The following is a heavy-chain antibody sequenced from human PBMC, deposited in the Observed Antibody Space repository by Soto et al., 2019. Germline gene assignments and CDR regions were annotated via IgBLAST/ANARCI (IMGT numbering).Heavy chain of an antibody. CDR3: ARPSGGYGDYAWSLKY. Sequence: QVQLVQSGAEVKKPGASVKVSCKASGYTFTGYAIGWVRQAPGQGLEWRGWISAYNGNTYYAQKFQDRLTMTTDTSTSTAYMELRSLRSDDTAVYYCARPSGGYGDYAWSLKYWGQGTLVTVSS. D-gene: IGHD4-17*01. J-gene: IGHJ4*02. V-gene: IGHV1-18*01. CDR1: GYTFTGYA. CDR2: ISAYNGNT.